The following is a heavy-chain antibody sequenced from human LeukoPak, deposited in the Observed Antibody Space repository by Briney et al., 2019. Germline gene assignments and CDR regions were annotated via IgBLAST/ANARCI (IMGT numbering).Heavy chain of an antibody. Sequence: GGSLRLSCAASGFTFSSYGMHWVRQAPGKGLEWVAVISYDGSNKYYADSVKGRFTISRDNSKNTLYLQMNSLRAEDTAVYYCAKDQIGGSYGSDYWGQGTLVTVSS. V-gene: IGHV3-30*18. J-gene: IGHJ4*02. CDR3: AKDQIGGSYGSDY. CDR2: ISYDGSNK. D-gene: IGHD1-26*01. CDR1: GFTFSSYG.